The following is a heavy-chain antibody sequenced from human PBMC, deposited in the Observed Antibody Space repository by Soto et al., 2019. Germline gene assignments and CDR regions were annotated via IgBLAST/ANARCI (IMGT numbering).Heavy chain of an antibody. V-gene: IGHV1-8*01. Sequence: QVQLVQSGAEVKKPGASVKVSCKASGYTFTSYDINWVRQATGQGLEWMGWMNPNSGNTGYAQKCQGRVTMNRNTSTSTAYMELSSLRSEDTAVYYCARRGYSSSWYYYYYYGMDVWGQGTTVTVSS. CDR2: MNPNSGNT. J-gene: IGHJ6*02. D-gene: IGHD6-13*01. CDR3: ARRGYSSSWYYYYYYGMDV. CDR1: GYTFTSYD.